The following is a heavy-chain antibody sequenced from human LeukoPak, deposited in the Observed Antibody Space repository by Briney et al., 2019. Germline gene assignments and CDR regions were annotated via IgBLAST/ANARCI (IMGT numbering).Heavy chain of an antibody. Sequence: GGSLRLSCAASGFVFSSYSMNWVRQAPGKGLEWVSYISSSSTTIHYADSVKGRFTISRDNAKNSLYLQMNSLRAEDTAVYYCVREWTQLWRWGQGTLVTVSS. CDR1: GFVFSSYS. V-gene: IGHV3-48*01. CDR3: VREWTQLWR. J-gene: IGHJ4*02. CDR2: ISSSSTTI. D-gene: IGHD5-18*01.